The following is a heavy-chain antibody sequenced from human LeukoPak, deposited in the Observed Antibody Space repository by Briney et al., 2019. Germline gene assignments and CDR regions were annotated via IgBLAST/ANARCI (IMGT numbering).Heavy chain of an antibody. CDR1: GFTFGDYA. V-gene: IGHV3-49*04. D-gene: IGHD2-15*01. CDR3: TRMLYYSGGSCSFDY. J-gene: IGHJ4*02. CDR2: ITSKAYGGTT. Sequence: GRSLRLSCTASGFTFGDYAMTWVRQAPGRGLEWVGFITSKAYGGTTEYAASVKDRFTISRDDSKSIAYLQVNSPRTEDTAVYYCTRMLYYSGGSCSFDYWGQGTLVTVSS.